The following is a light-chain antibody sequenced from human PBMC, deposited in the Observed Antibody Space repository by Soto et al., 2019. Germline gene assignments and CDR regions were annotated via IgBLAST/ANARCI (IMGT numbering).Light chain of an antibody. Sequence: QTVVTQEHSLTVSPGGTVTLTCGSSTGAVTSGHYPYWFQQKPGHAPGKLIYDIIDKHSWTPARFSGSLLGGKAALTLSSAHPEDEAEYYCLLFYSERRGVFGGGTKLTVL. CDR2: DII. CDR3: LLFYSERRGV. J-gene: IGLJ3*02. V-gene: IGLV7-46*01. CDR1: TGAVTSGHY.